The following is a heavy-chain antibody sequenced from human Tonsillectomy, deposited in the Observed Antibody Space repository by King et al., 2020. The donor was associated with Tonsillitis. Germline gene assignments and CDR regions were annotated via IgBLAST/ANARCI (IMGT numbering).Heavy chain of an antibody. V-gene: IGHV3-30-3*01. Sequence: VQLVESGGGVVQPGRSLRLSCAASGFTFNNYALHWVRQAPGKGLEWVAIISYDGSNEYYADSVKGRFTISRDNPKNTLYLQMNSLRAEDTAVYYCARDLLLNSMDSGPIDYWGQGTLVTVSS. CDR1: GFTFNNYA. J-gene: IGHJ4*02. CDR2: ISYDGSNE. D-gene: IGHD3-10*01. CDR3: ARDLLLNSMDSGPIDY.